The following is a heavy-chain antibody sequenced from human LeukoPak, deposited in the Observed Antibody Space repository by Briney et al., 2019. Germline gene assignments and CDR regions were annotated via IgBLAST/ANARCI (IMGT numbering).Heavy chain of an antibody. V-gene: IGHV4-59*08. Sequence: SETLSLTCTVSGGSISIYSWTWIRQPPGKGLEWIRCISYSGTTNSNPSLKSRVTISLDTSRKQFSLKLSSVTAADTAVYFCARHEYYYGSGSDYGLDVWGQGTTVTVSS. D-gene: IGHD3-10*01. CDR3: ARHEYYYGSGSDYGLDV. CDR1: GGSISIYS. J-gene: IGHJ6*02. CDR2: ISYSGTT.